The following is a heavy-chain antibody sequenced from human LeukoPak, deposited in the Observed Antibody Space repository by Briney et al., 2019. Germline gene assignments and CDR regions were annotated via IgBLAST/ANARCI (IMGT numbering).Heavy chain of an antibody. Sequence: PGGSLRLSCAASGFTFSSYWMHWVRHAPGKGLVWVSRINSDGSSTSYADSVKGRFTISRDNAKNTLYLQMNSLRAEDTAVYYCARGGTVLRYSDWFPGMDVWGKGTTVTVSS. J-gene: IGHJ6*03. V-gene: IGHV3-74*01. CDR3: ARGGTVLRYSDWFPGMDV. CDR1: GFTFSSYW. CDR2: INSDGSST. D-gene: IGHD3-9*01.